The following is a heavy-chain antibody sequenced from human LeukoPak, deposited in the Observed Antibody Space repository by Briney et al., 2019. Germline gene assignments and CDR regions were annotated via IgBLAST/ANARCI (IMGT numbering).Heavy chain of an antibody. D-gene: IGHD4-17*01. CDR1: GYTLSDLA. V-gene: IGHV1-24*01. Sequence: ASVKVSCKVSGYTLSDLAMHWVRQAPGKGLEWMGGLDPEDGEAIYAQPLQGRVTMTEDTSTDPAYMELSSLRSEDTAVYYCATRNFGDYGAFDIWGQGTMVTVSS. J-gene: IGHJ3*02. CDR2: LDPEDGEA. CDR3: ATRNFGDYGAFDI.